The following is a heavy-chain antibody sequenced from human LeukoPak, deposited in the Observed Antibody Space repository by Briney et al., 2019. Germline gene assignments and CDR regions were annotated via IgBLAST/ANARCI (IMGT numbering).Heavy chain of an antibody. CDR3: ATSIFGVSVWFDP. J-gene: IGHJ5*02. CDR2: IIPILGIA. D-gene: IGHD3-3*01. CDR1: RGTFSSYT. Sequence: SVKVSCKASRGTFSSYTISWVRQAPGQGLEWMGRIIPILGIANYAQKFQGRVTITADKSTSTAYMELSSLRSEDTAVYYCATSIFGVSVWFDPWGQGTLVTVSS. V-gene: IGHV1-69*02.